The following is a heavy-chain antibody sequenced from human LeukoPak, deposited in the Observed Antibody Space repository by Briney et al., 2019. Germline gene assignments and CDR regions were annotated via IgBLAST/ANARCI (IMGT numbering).Heavy chain of an antibody. V-gene: IGHV4-59*01. CDR1: DDSISDYY. J-gene: IGHJ4*02. CDR2: FHNSGTS. CDR3: TRGAGWLINY. D-gene: IGHD3-16*01. Sequence: SETLSLTCTVSDDSISDYYRGWIRQPPGKGLEWIGYFHNSGTSTYNPSLKSRVTISADTSKNQFSLKLNSLTTADTAVYYCTRGAGWLINYWGQGILVTVSS.